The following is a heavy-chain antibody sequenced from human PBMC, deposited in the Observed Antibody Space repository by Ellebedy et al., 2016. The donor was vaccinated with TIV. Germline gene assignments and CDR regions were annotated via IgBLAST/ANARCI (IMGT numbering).Heavy chain of an antibody. Sequence: SETLSLXXTVSGASVNSGFNYWSWVRQPPGGGLEWIGYIYSSGSTKYNPSLTSRVTISVDTSQNQFSLNLQLVTTADTAVYYCARGRPTASREYGYWGQGTLVTVSS. J-gene: IGHJ4*02. CDR3: ARGRPTASREYGY. V-gene: IGHV4-61*01. D-gene: IGHD3-10*01. CDR1: GASVNSGFNY. CDR2: IYSSGST.